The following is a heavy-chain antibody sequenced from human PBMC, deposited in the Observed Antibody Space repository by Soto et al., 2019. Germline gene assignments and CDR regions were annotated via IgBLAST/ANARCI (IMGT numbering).Heavy chain of an antibody. Sequence: PGGSLRLSCAASGFTVSSNYMSWVRQAPGKGLEWVSVIYSGGSTYYADSVKGRFTISRDNSKNTLYLQMNSLRAEDTAVYYCARLSNYSSGWYGAFDIWGQGTMVTVSS. CDR2: IYSGGST. V-gene: IGHV3-53*01. CDR1: GFTVSSNY. J-gene: IGHJ3*02. CDR3: ARLSNYSSGWYGAFDI. D-gene: IGHD6-19*01.